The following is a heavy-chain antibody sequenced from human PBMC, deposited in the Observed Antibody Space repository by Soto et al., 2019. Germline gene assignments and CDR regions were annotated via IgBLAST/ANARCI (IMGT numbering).Heavy chain of an antibody. CDR1: GFPFSSYG. D-gene: IGHD2-15*01. CDR2: ISYDGSKK. J-gene: IGHJ4*02. Sequence: QVQLVESGGGVVQPGRSLRLSCAASGFPFSSYGMHWVRQAPGKGLDWVALISYDGSKKYYADSVKGRFTISRDNSEQTLYLQMSSLRAEDTAVYYCAGGQYYFDCCGQGTLVSVSS. V-gene: IGHV3-30*03. CDR3: AGGQYYFDC.